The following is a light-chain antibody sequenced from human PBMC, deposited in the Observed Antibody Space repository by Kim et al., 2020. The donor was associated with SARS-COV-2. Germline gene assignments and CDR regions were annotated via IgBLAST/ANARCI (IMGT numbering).Light chain of an antibody. CDR3: SSYTSSSTYV. Sequence: GQSITISCTGTSSDVGGYNYVSWYQQHPGKASKLMIYDVSNRPSGVSNRFSGSKSGNTASLTISGLQAEDEADYYCSSYTSSSTYVFGTGTKVTVL. CDR1: SSDVGGYNY. V-gene: IGLV2-14*03. J-gene: IGLJ1*01. CDR2: DVS.